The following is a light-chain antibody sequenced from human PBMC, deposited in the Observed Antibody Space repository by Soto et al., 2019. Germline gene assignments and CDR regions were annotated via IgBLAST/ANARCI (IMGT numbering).Light chain of an antibody. CDR1: SSDVRRCNY. J-gene: IGLJ1*01. V-gene: IGLV2-14*01. CDR2: EVT. Sequence: QSGLTQPASASGSPGPPITISCTGTSSDVRRCNYVSWYQHDPGKAPKLMIYEVTNRPSGVSNRFSGSKSGNTASLTSSGLQAEDEADYYCSSYTSSSTRVFGSGTKVTVL. CDR3: SSYTSSSTRV.